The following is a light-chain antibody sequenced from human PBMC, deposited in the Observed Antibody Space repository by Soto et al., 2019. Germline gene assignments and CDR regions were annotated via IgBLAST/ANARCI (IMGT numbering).Light chain of an antibody. V-gene: IGLV1-40*01. CDR2: DNN. Sequence: QSVLTQPPSVSGAPGQRVTISCTGSSSNIGAGYDVHWYQQLPGTAPKVLIYDNNNRPSGVPDRFSGSKSGTSASLAITGLQDEDEADYCCHSYDVSLSGPVFGGGTKLTVL. CDR1: SSNIGAGYD. CDR3: HSYDVSLSGPV. J-gene: IGLJ2*01.